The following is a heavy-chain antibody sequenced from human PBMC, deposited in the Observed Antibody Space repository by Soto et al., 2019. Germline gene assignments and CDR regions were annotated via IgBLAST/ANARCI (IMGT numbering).Heavy chain of an antibody. CDR1: GGTFSSYA. V-gene: IGHV1-69*01. D-gene: IGHD4-4*01. CDR3: ARTLTVTVPLYYYGMDV. J-gene: IGHJ6*02. Sequence: QVQLVQSGAEVKKPGSSVKVSCKASGGTFSSYAISWVRQAPGQGLEWMGWIIPIFGTANYAQKFQGRVTITADESTSTAYMELSSLRSEDTAVYYCARTLTVTVPLYYYGMDVWGQGTTVTVSS. CDR2: IIPIFGTA.